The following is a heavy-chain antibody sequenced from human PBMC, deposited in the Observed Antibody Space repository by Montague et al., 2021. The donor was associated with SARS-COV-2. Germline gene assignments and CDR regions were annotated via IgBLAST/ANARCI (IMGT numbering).Heavy chain of an antibody. Sequence: PALVKPTQTLTLTCTVSGFSLNNRLGVTWIRQPPGKALEWLAHIFLNGEQSVTTPLKTRVTVSRDTSKNQVVLSMTNVDPADTATYYCARIRSDPPLLYLGVWDYYFDFWGQGTLVSVSS. CDR3: ARIRSDPPLLYLGVWDYYFDF. V-gene: IGHV2-26*01. CDR1: GFSLNNRLG. CDR2: IFLNGEQ. J-gene: IGHJ4*02. D-gene: IGHD3-16*02.